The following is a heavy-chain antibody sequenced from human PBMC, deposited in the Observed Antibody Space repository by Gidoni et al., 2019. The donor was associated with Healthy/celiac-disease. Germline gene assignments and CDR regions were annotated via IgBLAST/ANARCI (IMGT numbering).Heavy chain of an antibody. CDR2: IKQDGSEK. CDR3: ARVGWRAARHGMDV. Sequence: EVQLVESGGGLVQPGGSLRLSCAASGFTFSSYWMSWVRQAPGKGLEWVANIKQDGSEKYYVDSVKGRFTISRDNAKNSLYLQMNSLRAEDTAVYYCARVGWRAARHGMDVWGQGTTVTVSS. D-gene: IGHD6-6*01. V-gene: IGHV3-7*03. J-gene: IGHJ6*02. CDR1: GFTFSSYW.